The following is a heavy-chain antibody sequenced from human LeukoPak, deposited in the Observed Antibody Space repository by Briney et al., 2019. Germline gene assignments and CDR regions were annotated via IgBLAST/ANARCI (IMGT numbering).Heavy chain of an antibody. D-gene: IGHD3-9*01. Sequence: GGSLRLSCTASGFTINPYWMTWVRQAPGKGLEWVANIKQDGSEEYYVDSVKGRFTISRDNAKNSLYLQMNSLRAEDTAVYYCAKDRWGILTGYIDYWGQGTLVTVSS. CDR3: AKDRWGILTGYIDY. V-gene: IGHV3-7*01. CDR2: IKQDGSEE. J-gene: IGHJ4*02. CDR1: GFTINPYW.